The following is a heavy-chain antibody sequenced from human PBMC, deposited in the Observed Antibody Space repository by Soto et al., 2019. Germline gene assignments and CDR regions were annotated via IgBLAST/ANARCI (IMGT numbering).Heavy chain of an antibody. D-gene: IGHD3-3*01. J-gene: IGHJ3*02. V-gene: IGHV1-2*04. CDR3: ARGASILIFGVVPSVGAPDT. CDR1: GYTFTGYY. Sequence: ASVKVSCKASGYTFTGYYMHWVRQAPGQGLEWMGWINPNGGGTNYAQKFQGWVTMTRDTSISTAYMELSRLRSDDTAVYYCARGASILIFGVVPSVGAPDTRGQALMVTVS. CDR2: INPNGGGT.